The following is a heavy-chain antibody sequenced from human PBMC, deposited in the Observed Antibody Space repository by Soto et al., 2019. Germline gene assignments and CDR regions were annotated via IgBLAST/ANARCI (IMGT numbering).Heavy chain of an antibody. V-gene: IGHV1-69*04. J-gene: IGHJ4*02. CDR2: IFPLTDIP. Sequence: CKASGGTYRKYPMEWVRQANRQGLEWMGSIFPLTDIPDYAQNFQARLTISADKSTSTAYLELSSLTSDDTAMYFCARGPLVVLNYFESWGQGTLVTVSS. CDR3: ARGPLVVLNYFES. CDR1: GGTYRKYP.